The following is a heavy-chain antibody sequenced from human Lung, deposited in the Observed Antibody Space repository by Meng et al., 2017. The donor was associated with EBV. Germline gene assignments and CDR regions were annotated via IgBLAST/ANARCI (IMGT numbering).Heavy chain of an antibody. CDR3: ARDSEAADY. Sequence: VQLVQSGSELKKPGASVRISCKASGYTFTTYGMNWVRQAPGQGLEWMGWINTNTGKPTYAQGLTGRFVFSLDTSVSTAYLQISSLKAEDTAVYYCARDSEAADYWSQGTLVTVSS. J-gene: IGHJ4*02. D-gene: IGHD6-25*01. CDR1: GYTFTTYG. CDR2: INTNTGKP. V-gene: IGHV7-4-1*02.